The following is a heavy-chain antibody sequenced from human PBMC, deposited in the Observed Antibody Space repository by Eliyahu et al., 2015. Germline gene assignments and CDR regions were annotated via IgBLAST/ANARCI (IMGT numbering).Heavy chain of an antibody. CDR1: GGXITSDXHD. V-gene: IGHV4-31*03. J-gene: IGHJ4*02. Sequence: QVQLQESGPGLVKPSQTLSXXCTVSGGXITSDXHDWSWIRQHPGKGLEWIGYIYYSGSTYYNPSLKGRVTISVDTSKNQFSLKVNSVTAADTAVYYCAREGSSWYGFYFDYWGQGILVTVSS. CDR2: IYYSGST. D-gene: IGHD6-13*01. CDR3: AREGSSWYGFYFDY.